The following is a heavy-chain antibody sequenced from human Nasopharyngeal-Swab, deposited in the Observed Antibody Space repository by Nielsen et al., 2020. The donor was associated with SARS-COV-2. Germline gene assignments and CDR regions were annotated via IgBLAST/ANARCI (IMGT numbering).Heavy chain of an antibody. Sequence: GGSLRLSCAASGFTFGNFGMHWVRQAPGKGLEWVAIVQNDGGIARYADSVKGRFIISRDNSKNTMYLQMNILTPEDTAVYYCAEDRGFCGSVICLLGTPGQCGGQGTLVTVSS. V-gene: IGHV3-30*02. D-gene: IGHD2-21*01. J-gene: IGHJ4*02. CDR1: GFTFGNFG. CDR2: VQNDGGIA. CDR3: AEDRGFCGSVICLLGTPGQC.